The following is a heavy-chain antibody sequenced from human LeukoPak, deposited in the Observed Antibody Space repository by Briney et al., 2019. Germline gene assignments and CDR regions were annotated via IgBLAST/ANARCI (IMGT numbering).Heavy chain of an antibody. CDR1: GYTFTSYY. Sequence: ASVKVSCKTSGYTFTSYYMHWVRQAPGQGLEWMGWVNPTSGGTNYAQKFQGRVTMTRDTSISTAYMELSRLRSDDTAVYYCARVYYYYDSSGILTLYFYYWGQGTLVTVSS. CDR2: VNPTSGGT. J-gene: IGHJ4*02. D-gene: IGHD3-22*01. CDR3: ARVYYYYDSSGILTLYFYY. V-gene: IGHV1-2*02.